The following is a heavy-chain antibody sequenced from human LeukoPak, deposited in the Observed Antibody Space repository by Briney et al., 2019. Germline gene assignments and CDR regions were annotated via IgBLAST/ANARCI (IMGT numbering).Heavy chain of an antibody. CDR3: FGESHYYCMDV. J-gene: IGHJ6*04. Sequence: PGGSLRLSCVASGFAFSSYEMNWVRQAPGKGLEWGSYISTSGSTIYYADSVKGRFTISRDNAKNSLYLQMNSLRAEDTAVYYGFGESHYYCMDVWGKATTVTVSS. CDR2: ISTSGSTI. V-gene: IGHV3-48*03. D-gene: IGHD3-10*01. CDR1: GFAFSSYE.